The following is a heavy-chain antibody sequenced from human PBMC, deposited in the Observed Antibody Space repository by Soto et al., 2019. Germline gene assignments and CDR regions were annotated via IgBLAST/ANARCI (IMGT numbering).Heavy chain of an antibody. V-gene: IGHV4-28*01. D-gene: IGHD1-26*01. J-gene: IGHJ4*02. CDR3: ARREIQGPIDY. CDR1: GYSISSSNW. Sequence: QVQLQESGPGLVKPSDTLSLTCAVSGYSISSSNWWGWIRQPPGKGLEWIGYIYYSGTTYYNPSLMSRVTMSVDTSKNQFSLRLTSVTAVDTAVYYCARREIQGPIDYWGQGTLVTVSS. CDR2: IYYSGTT.